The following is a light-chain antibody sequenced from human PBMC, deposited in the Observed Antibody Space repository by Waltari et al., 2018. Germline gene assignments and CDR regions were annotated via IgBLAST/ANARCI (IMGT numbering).Light chain of an antibody. J-gene: IGKJ1*01. CDR2: GVS. V-gene: IGKV1-39*01. CDR1: QTISNH. Sequence: DIQMTQSPSSLSASVGDRVTITCRASQTISNHLNWYQHKPGQAPRLLIFGVSSLRGGVPSRFRGSGSETDFTLTISGLQPEDLATYYCQQYNDYSWTFGQGTKVEIK. CDR3: QQYNDYSWT.